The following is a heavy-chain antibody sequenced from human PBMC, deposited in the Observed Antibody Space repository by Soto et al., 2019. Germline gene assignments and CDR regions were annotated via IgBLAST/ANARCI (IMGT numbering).Heavy chain of an antibody. V-gene: IGHV1-69*12. J-gene: IGHJ4*02. CDR2: IIPIFGTA. CDR3: ARDASIAVAGALFIDY. Sequence: QVPLVQSGAEVKKPGSSVKVSCKASGGTFSSYAISWVRQAPGQGLEWMGGIIPIFGTANYAQKFQGRVTITADESTSTAYMELSSLRSEDTAVYYCARDASIAVAGALFIDYWGQGTLVTVSS. D-gene: IGHD6-19*01. CDR1: GGTFSSYA.